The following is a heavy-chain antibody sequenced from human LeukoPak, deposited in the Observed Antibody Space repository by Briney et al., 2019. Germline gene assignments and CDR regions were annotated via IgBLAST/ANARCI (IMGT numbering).Heavy chain of an antibody. CDR1: GYMFTGYY. J-gene: IGHJ4*02. CDR3: ARGYCSGDCFTLFDY. CDR2: INPNSGGT. Sequence: GSLKVSCKASGYMFTGYYMHWVRQAPGQGLEWMGWINPNSGGTNYAQKFQGRVTMTRDTSISTAYMELSSLRSDDTAVYYCARGYCSGDCFTLFDYWGQGTLVTVPS. D-gene: IGHD2-21*02. V-gene: IGHV1-2*02.